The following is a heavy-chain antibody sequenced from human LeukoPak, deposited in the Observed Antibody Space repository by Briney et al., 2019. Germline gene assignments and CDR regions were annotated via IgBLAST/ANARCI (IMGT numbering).Heavy chain of an antibody. D-gene: IGHD3/OR15-3a*01. CDR1: GFTFSSYA. CDR3: ANGRDYYFDY. J-gene: IGHJ4*02. Sequence: PGGSLRLPCAASGFTFSSYAMSWVRQAPGKGLEWVSAISGSGGSTYYADSVRGRFTISRDNSKNTLYLQMNSLRAEDTAVYYCANGRDYYFDYWGQGTLVTVSS. V-gene: IGHV3-23*01. CDR2: ISGSGGST.